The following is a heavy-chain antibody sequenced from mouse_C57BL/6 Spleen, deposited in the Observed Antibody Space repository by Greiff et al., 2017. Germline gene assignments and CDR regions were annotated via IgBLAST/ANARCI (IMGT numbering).Heavy chain of an antibody. CDR2: ISSGSSTI. CDR1: GFTFSDYG. D-gene: IGHD2-10*02. CDR3: ARVPLDYYAMDY. J-gene: IGHJ4*01. Sequence: EVKVVESGGGLVKPGGSLKLSCAASGFTFSDYGMHWVRQAPEKGLEWVAYISSGSSTIYYADTMKGRFTISRDNAKNTLFLQMTSLRSEDTAMYYCARVPLDYYAMDYWGQGTSVTVSS. V-gene: IGHV5-17*01.